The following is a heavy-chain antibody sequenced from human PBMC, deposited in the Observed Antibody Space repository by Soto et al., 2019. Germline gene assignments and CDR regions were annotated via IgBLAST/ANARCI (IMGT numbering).Heavy chain of an antibody. J-gene: IGHJ5*02. V-gene: IGHV4-34*01. D-gene: IGHD5-18*01. CDR2: INHSGST. CDR3: AIAHSYSYMVT. CDR1: GGSFSGYY. Sequence: SETLSLTCAVYGGSFSGYYWSWIRQPPGKGLEWIGEINHSGSTNYNPSLKSRVTISVDTSKNQFSLKLSSVTAADTAVYYCAIAHSYSYMVTWGQGTLVTVSS.